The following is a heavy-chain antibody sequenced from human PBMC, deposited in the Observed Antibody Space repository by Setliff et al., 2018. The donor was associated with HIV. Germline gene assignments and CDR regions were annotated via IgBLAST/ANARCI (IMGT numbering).Heavy chain of an antibody. Sequence: ASVKVSCKASGYTFTGYYMHWVRRAPGQGLEWMGRINPNSGGTNYARKFQGRVTITRDTSASTAYMELSSLRSEDTAVYYCARDGQQLVSYYYYYYMDVWGKGTTVTVSS. CDR1: GYTFTGYY. V-gene: IGHV1-2*06. J-gene: IGHJ6*03. CDR2: INPNSGGT. CDR3: ARDGQQLVSYYYYYYMDV. D-gene: IGHD6-13*01.